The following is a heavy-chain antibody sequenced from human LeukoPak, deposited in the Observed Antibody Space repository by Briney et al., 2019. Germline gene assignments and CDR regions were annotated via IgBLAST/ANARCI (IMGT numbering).Heavy chain of an antibody. Sequence: GGSLRLSCVASRFTFSNYGMNWVRQAPGKGLEWVSYISASDNKIFYADSVKGRFTISRDNAKNSLYLQMNSLRAEDTAVYYCAREYSSSWHPSHDYWGQGTLDTVSS. CDR1: RFTFSNYG. CDR3: AREYSSSWHPSHDY. J-gene: IGHJ4*02. D-gene: IGHD6-13*01. CDR2: ISASDNKI. V-gene: IGHV3-48*03.